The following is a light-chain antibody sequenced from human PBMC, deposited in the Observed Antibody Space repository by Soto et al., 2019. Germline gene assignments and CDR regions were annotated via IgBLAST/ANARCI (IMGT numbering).Light chain of an antibody. CDR3: QQRSDWFT. CDR1: QSVSNF. CDR2: DAS. Sequence: EIVLTQSPATLSLSPGERATLSCRASQSVSNFLAWYQQKPGQAPRLLIYDASNRATGIPVRFSGSGSGTDFTLTISSLEPEDFGLYYCQQRSDWFTFGQGTRLEIK. J-gene: IGKJ5*01. V-gene: IGKV3-11*01.